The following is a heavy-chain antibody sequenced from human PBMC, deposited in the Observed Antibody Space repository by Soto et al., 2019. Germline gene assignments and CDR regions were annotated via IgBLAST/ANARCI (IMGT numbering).Heavy chain of an antibody. V-gene: IGHV3-30*18. Sequence: QVHLVESGGGVVQPGGSLRLSCEGSGFTFRNYGIHWVRQAPDKGLEWVAVVSYYGNKKYYGDSVKGRFTISRDNSKTSVYLQVNSLRPEDTAVYYCAKDRSLGYCAGGDCYYYYGMDVWGQGTTVTVSS. D-gene: IGHD2-8*02. CDR3: AKDRSLGYCAGGDCYYYYGMDV. CDR2: VSYYGNKK. CDR1: GFTFRNYG. J-gene: IGHJ6*02.